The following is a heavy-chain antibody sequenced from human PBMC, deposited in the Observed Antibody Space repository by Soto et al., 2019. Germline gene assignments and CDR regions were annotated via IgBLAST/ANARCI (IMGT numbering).Heavy chain of an antibody. D-gene: IGHD3-9*01. CDR3: ARGGADILTGYFDYYYMDV. CDR1: GFTFSSYG. J-gene: IGHJ6*03. CDR2: IWYDGSNK. V-gene: IGHV3-33*01. Sequence: GGSLRLSCAASGFTFSSYGMHWVRQAPGKGLEWVAVIWYDGSNKYYADSVKGRFTISRDNSKNTLYLQMNSLRAEDTAVYYCARGGADILTGYFDYYYMDVWGKGTTVTVSS.